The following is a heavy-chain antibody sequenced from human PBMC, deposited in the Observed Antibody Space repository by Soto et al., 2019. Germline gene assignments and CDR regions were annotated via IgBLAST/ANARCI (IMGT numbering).Heavy chain of an antibody. J-gene: IGHJ4*02. CDR2: IYYSGTT. CDR1: GVSISSGGYY. D-gene: IGHD1-26*01. V-gene: IGHV4-30-4*08. Sequence: SETLSLTCTVSGVSISSGGYYWGWIRQHPGKGLEWIGNIYYSGTTYSHPSLNSRVSISVDTSENQFSLRLTSVTAADTAVYYCVTVNLVGAAYYFDYWGPGTLVTVSS. CDR3: VTVNLVGAAYYFDY.